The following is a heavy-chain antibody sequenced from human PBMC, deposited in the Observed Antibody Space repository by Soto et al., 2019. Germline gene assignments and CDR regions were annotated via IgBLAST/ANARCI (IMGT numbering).Heavy chain of an antibody. Sequence: PGGSMRLPSAASGFTFRSYGMHWVRHAPGKGLECVAIISYDGSDKNYADSVKGRFIISRDNSRNTLYLQMNSLRAEDTAVYYCAKDRYVGIAYYYHGMDVWGQGTTVTVSS. CDR2: ISYDGSDK. CDR1: GFTFRSYG. D-gene: IGHD1-20*01. J-gene: IGHJ6*02. V-gene: IGHV3-30*18. CDR3: AKDRYVGIAYYYHGMDV.